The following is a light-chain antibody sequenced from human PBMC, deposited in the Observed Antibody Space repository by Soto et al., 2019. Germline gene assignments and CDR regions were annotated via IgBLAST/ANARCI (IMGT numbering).Light chain of an antibody. CDR3: RSNAGCDLV. V-gene: IGLV2-8*01. CDR1: SSDVVTYNFEY. J-gene: IGLJ2*01. CDR2: DVT. Sequence: QSALTQPPSASGSPGQSVTLSCTGTSSDVVTYNFEYVSWYQHHPGRAPKLIIYDVTKRPSGVPDRFSGSKSGSTASLTVSGLQAEDEAVSYFRSNAGCDLVFGGGTKLTVL.